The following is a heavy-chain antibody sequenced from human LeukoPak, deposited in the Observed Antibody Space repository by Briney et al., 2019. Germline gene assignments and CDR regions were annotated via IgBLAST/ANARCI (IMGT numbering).Heavy chain of an antibody. V-gene: IGHV1-2*02. D-gene: IGHD3-22*01. J-gene: IGHJ4*02. CDR2: INPNSGGT. CDR1: GYTFTGYY. CDR3: ARAQYYYDRSGSGFDY. Sequence: ASVKVSCKASGYTFTGYYMHWVRQAPGQGLEWMGWINPNSGGTNYAQKFQGRVTMTRDTSISTAYMELSRLRSDDAAVYYCARAQYYYDRSGSGFDYWGQGTLVTVSS.